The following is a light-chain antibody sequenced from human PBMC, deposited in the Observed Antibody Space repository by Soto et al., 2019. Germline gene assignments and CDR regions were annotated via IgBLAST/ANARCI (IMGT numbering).Light chain of an antibody. Sequence: DIQMTQSPSXXXXXXXXXXXXTCRASQSISTHLSWYQQKPGKAPKLLIYAASSLQSWVPSRFTGSGSGTDFTLTISSLQPEDFATFYCQQSYSTPITFGQGTRLEIK. CDR3: QQSYSTPIT. CDR1: QSISTH. V-gene: IGKV1-39*01. J-gene: IGKJ5*01. CDR2: AAS.